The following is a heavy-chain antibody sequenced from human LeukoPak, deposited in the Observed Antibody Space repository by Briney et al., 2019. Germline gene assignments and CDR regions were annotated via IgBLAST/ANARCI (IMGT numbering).Heavy chain of an antibody. Sequence: SETLSLTCIVSGGSISSYYWSWIRQPPGKGLEWIGYIYYSGSTNYNPSLKSRVTISVDTSKNQFSLKLSSVTADDTAVYFCARGLPLGYCTYGVCYPPKHFDFWGQGTLVTVSS. CDR3: ARGLPLGYCTYGVCYPPKHFDF. CDR2: IYYSGST. CDR1: GGSISSYY. J-gene: IGHJ4*02. V-gene: IGHV4-59*01. D-gene: IGHD2-8*01.